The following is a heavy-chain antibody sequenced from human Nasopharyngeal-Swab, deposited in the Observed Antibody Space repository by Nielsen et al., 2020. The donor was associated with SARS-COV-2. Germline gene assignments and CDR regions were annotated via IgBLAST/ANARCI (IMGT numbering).Heavy chain of an antibody. D-gene: IGHD6-13*01. CDR2: INPNSGGT. CDR1: GYTFTGYY. CDR3: ARGTTSSWASNYFDY. J-gene: IGHJ4*02. V-gene: IGHV1-2*02. Sequence: ASVKVSCKASGYTFTGYYMHWVRQAPGQGLEWMGWINPNSGGTNYAQKFQGRVTMTRDTSISTAYTELSRLRSDDTAVYYCARGTTSSWASNYFDYWGQGTLVTVSS.